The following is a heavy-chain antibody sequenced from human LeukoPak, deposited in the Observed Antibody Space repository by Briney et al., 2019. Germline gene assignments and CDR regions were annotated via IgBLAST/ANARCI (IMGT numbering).Heavy chain of an antibody. CDR2: FDPEDGET. CDR1: GYTLTELS. J-gene: IGHJ6*03. CDR3: ATAGSAAAPPDYYYYYMDV. Sequence: ASVKVSCKVSGYTLTELSMHWVRQAPGKGLEWMGGFDPEDGETIYAQKFQGRVTMTEDTSTDTAYMELSSLRSEDTAVYYCATAGSAAAPPDYYYYYMDVWGKGTTVTVSS. D-gene: IGHD2-2*01. V-gene: IGHV1-24*01.